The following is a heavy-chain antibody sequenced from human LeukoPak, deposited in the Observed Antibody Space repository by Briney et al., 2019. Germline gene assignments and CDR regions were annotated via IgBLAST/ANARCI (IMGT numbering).Heavy chain of an antibody. CDR3: ARYYDSSGYYYDY. J-gene: IGHJ4*02. Sequence: PGRSLRLSCAASGFTFDDYAMHWVRQAPGKGLEWVSGISWNSGSIDYADSVKGRFTISRDSAKNSLYLQMNSLRAEDTALYYCARYYDSSGYYYDYWGQGTLVTVSS. D-gene: IGHD3-22*01. CDR1: GFTFDDYA. V-gene: IGHV3-9*01. CDR2: ISWNSGSI.